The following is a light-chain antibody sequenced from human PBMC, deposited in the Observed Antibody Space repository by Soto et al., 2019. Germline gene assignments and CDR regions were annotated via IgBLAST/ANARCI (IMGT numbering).Light chain of an antibody. CDR3: SSYTSSSLHV. CDR1: SSDVGGYNY. V-gene: IGLV2-14*03. Sequence: QSLRTQPASLSGSPGQSITISRTGTSSDVGGYNYVSWYQQHPGKAPKLMIYDVSNRPSGVSNRFSGSKSGNTASLTISGLQAEDEADYYCSSYTSSSLHVSGTGTRSPS. CDR2: DVS. J-gene: IGLJ1*01.